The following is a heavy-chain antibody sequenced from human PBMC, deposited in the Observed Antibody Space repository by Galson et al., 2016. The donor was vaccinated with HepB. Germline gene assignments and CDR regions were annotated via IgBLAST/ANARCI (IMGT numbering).Heavy chain of an antibody. CDR3: VRRLNRGSPQDAVDF. Sequence: QSGAEVKRPGESLTISCKGSGYSFTTYWIGWVRQMPGKGLEWMGIIYPGDSDTRYSPSFQGQVTISADKSITTAYLQWSSPKASETAMYYCVRRLNRGSPQDAVDFWGPGTMVTVSS. CDR1: GYSFTTYW. V-gene: IGHV5-51*03. CDR2: IYPGDSDT. J-gene: IGHJ3*01. D-gene: IGHD2-15*01.